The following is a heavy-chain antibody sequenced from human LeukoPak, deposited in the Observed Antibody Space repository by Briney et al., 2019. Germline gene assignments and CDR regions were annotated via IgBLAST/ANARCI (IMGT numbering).Heavy chain of an antibody. J-gene: IGHJ4*02. V-gene: IGHV1-69*13. CDR3: AKNERYGDTRLYHFDY. D-gene: IGHD4-17*01. CDR1: GGTFNSYV. Sequence: ASVKVSCKASGGTFNSYVISWVRQAPGQGLGWMGGIIPIFATAKYAQKFQGRVTITADESTNTAYMEMGSLRSEDTAVYFCAKNERYGDTRLYHFDYWGQGTLVTVSS. CDR2: IIPIFATA.